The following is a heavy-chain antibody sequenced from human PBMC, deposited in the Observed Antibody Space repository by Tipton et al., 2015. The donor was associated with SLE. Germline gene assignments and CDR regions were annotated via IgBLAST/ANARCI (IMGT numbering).Heavy chain of an antibody. V-gene: IGHV4-61*01. J-gene: IGHJ6*03. D-gene: IGHD5-24*01. Sequence: TLSLTCTVSGYSISSGYYWGWIRQPPGKGLEWIGYIDYSGSTNYNPSLKSRVTISEDTSKNQFSLKLSSVTAADTAVYYCARERDGYKGFYYYMDVWGKGTTVTVSS. CDR2: IDYSGST. CDR1: GYSISSGYY. CDR3: ARERDGYKGFYYYMDV.